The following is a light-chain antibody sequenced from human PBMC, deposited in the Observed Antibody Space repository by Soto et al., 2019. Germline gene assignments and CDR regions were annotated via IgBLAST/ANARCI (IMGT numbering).Light chain of an antibody. J-gene: IGKJ5*01. CDR2: DAS. V-gene: IGKV3D-15*01. Sequence: EIVLTQSPGTLSLSPGERAILSYRASQSVSSYLAWYQQKPGQAPRLLIYDASNRATGIPARFSGSRSGTEFTLTIGSLQSEDFAVYYCQHYHNRLPTTLVLGTRM. CDR1: QSVSSY. CDR3: QHYHNRLPTT.